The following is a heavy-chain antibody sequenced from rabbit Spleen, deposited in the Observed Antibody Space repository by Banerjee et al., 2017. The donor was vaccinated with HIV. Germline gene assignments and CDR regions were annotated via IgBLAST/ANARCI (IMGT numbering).Heavy chain of an antibody. CDR1: GFDFSSYVY. V-gene: IGHV1S40*01. Sequence: QSLEESGGGLVQPEGSLALTCKASGFDFSSYVYMCWVRQAPGKGLEWISCIAGSSSGFTYSATWAKGRFTISRTSSTTVTLQMTSLTAADTATYFCASDIYGYGVFSLWGPGTLVTVS. J-gene: IGHJ4*01. CDR3: ASDIYGYGVFSL. D-gene: IGHD6-1*01. CDR2: IAGSSSGFT.